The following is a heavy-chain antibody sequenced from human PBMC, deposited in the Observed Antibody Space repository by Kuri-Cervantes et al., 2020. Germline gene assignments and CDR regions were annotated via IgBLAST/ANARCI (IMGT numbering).Heavy chain of an antibody. CDR1: GFTLSSYW. Sequence: GGSLRLSCAASGFTLSSYWMSWVRQAPGKGLEWVSVIYSGGSTYYADSVKGRFTISRDNSKNTLYLQMNSLRAEDTAVYYCARDTSVGRNWFDPWGQGTLVTVSS. J-gene: IGHJ5*02. V-gene: IGHV3-66*02. D-gene: IGHD1-26*01. CDR2: IYSGGST. CDR3: ARDTSVGRNWFDP.